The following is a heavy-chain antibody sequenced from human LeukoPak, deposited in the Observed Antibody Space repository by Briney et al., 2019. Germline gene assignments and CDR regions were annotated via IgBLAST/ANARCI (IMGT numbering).Heavy chain of an antibody. CDR3: AKVSDAFDL. J-gene: IGHJ3*01. V-gene: IGHV3-23*01. Sequence: GGSLRLSCAASGFTFSSYGMTWVRQAPRKGLEWVSAISGSGGSTHYADSVRGRFTISRDNSKNTLYLKINSLRAEDTAVYYCAKVSDAFDLWGRGTMVTVSS. CDR2: ISGSGGST. CDR1: GFTFSSYG.